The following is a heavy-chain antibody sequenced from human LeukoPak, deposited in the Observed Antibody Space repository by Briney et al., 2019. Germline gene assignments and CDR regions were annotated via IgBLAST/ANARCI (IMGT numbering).Heavy chain of an antibody. V-gene: IGHV3-30*02. D-gene: IGHD2/OR15-2a*01. J-gene: IGHJ4*02. CDR1: GFPFSSYG. CDR2: IRYDGSNK. Sequence: PGGSLRLSCAASGFPFSSYGMHWVRQAPGKGLEWVAFIRYDGSNKYYADSVKGRFTISRDNSKNTLYLQMNSLRAEDTAVYYCSVLAPPDYWGQGTLVTVSS. CDR3: SVLAPPDY.